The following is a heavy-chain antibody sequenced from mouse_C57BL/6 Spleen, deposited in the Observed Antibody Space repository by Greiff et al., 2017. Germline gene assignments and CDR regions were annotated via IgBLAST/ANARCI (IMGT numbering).Heavy chain of an antibody. CDR3: ARSDYGNYGYYFDY. CDR1: GYTFTSYW. V-gene: IGHV1-55*01. J-gene: IGHJ2*01. CDR2: IYPGSGST. Sequence: VQLQQPGAELVKPGASVKMSCKASGYTFTSYWITWVKQRPGQGLEWIGDIYPGSGSTNYNGKFKSKATLTVDTSSSTAYMQLSSLTSEDSAVYYCARSDYGNYGYYFDYWGQGTTLTVSS. D-gene: IGHD2-1*01.